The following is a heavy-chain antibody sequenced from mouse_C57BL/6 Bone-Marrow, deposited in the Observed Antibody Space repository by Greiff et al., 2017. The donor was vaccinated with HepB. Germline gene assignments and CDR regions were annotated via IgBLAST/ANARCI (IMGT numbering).Heavy chain of an antibody. CDR3: ALYYYGSSYYAMDY. CDR1: GYTFTSYW. CDR2: IDPNSGGT. Sequence: VQLQQPGAELVKPGASVKLSCKASGYTFTSYWMHWVKQRPGRGLEWIGRIDPNSGGTKYNEKFKSKATLTVDKPSSTAYMQLSSLTSEDSAVYYCALYYYGSSYYAMDYWGQGTSVTVSS. J-gene: IGHJ4*01. D-gene: IGHD1-1*01. V-gene: IGHV1-72*01.